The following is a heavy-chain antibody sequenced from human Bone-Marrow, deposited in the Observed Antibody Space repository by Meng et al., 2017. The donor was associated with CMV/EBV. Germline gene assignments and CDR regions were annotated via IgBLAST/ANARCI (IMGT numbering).Heavy chain of an antibody. CDR2: INHSGST. J-gene: IGHJ6*02. D-gene: IGHD3-3*01. Sequence: SETLSLTCAVYGGSFSGYYWSWIRQPPGKGLEWIGEINHSGSTNYNPSLKSRVTISVDTSKNQFSLKLSSVTAADTAVYYCARVLINDFWSGYYYYYYGMVVWGQGHTVNVSS. V-gene: IGHV4-34*01. CDR3: ARVLINDFWSGYYYYYYGMVV. CDR1: GGSFSGYY.